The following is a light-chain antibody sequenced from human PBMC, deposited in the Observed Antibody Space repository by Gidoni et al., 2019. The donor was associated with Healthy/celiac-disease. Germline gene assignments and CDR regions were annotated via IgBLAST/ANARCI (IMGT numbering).Light chain of an antibody. Sequence: DIQMTQAPSSLSASVGDRVTLTCRASQSISSDLNWSQQKPGKAPKLLIYAASSLQSGVPSRFSGRGSGTYFTLTISSLQPEDFATYYCQQSYSTPPTFGGGTKVEIK. CDR2: AAS. CDR3: QQSYSTPPT. J-gene: IGKJ4*01. CDR1: QSISSD. V-gene: IGKV1-39*01.